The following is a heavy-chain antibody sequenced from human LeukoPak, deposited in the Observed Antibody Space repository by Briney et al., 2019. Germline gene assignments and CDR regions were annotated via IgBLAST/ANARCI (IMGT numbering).Heavy chain of an antibody. CDR1: GYTFIRYS. J-gene: IGHJ4*02. CDR3: ARDQGGYYSSSWVFDY. Sequence: ASLKVSCKTSGYTFIRYSIGWVRQAPGQGLEWMGWISTYNGDTKYAQKFQDRVTMTTDTSTSTAYLEMRRLRFDDTAVYYCARDQGGYYSSSWVFDYWGQGTLVTVSS. CDR2: ISTYNGDT. D-gene: IGHD6-13*01. V-gene: IGHV1-18*01.